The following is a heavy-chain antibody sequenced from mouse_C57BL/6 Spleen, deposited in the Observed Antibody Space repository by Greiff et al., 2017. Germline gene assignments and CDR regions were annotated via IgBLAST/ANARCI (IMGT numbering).Heavy chain of an antibody. CDR2: INPNNGGT. CDR3: ARSYYYSNYDYAMDY. D-gene: IGHD2-5*01. Sequence: EVQLRQSGPELVKPGASVKISCKASGYTFTDYYMNWVKQSHGKSLEWIGDINPNNGGTSYNQKFKGKATLTVDKSSSTAYMELRSLTSEDSAVYYCARSYYYSNYDYAMDYWGQGTSVTVSS. J-gene: IGHJ4*01. CDR1: GYTFTDYY. V-gene: IGHV1-26*01.